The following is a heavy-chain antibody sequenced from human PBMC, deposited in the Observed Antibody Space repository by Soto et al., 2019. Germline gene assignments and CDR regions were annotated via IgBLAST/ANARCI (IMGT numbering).Heavy chain of an antibody. Sequence: QVQLVQSGAEVKKPGASVTVSCKASGYTFDRYAMSWLRQAPGQGLEWMGWITGDTHEATYAQKFQGRVSLTRDRSTTTAYMVLRSLRYDDTAVYYCARGRPTDHWGQGTLVTVSS. J-gene: IGHJ5*02. CDR2: ITGDTHEA. CDR3: ARGRPTDH. V-gene: IGHV1-18*01. CDR1: GYTFDRYA.